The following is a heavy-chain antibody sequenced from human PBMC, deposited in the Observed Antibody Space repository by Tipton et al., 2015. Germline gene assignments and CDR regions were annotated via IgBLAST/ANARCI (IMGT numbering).Heavy chain of an antibody. CDR1: GFTFSNYG. CDR2: IRYDGSNK. Sequence: SLRLSCAASGFTFSNYGMHWVRQAPGKGLEWVALIRYDGSNKDYADSVKGRFTISRDNSKNSLYLQMNSLRDEDTAVYYCARDVYYDSSGYLSPYYFDYWGQGTLVTVSS. D-gene: IGHD3-22*01. CDR3: ARDVYYDSSGYLSPYYFDY. V-gene: IGHV3-33*08. J-gene: IGHJ4*02.